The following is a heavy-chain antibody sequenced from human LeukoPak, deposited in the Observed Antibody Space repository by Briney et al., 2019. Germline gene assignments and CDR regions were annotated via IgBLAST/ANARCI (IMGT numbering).Heavy chain of an antibody. CDR1: GFTFSSYW. J-gene: IGHJ4*02. D-gene: IGHD3-22*01. CDR3: AKDSNWVYDSSGYLLDY. CDR2: INSDGSST. V-gene: IGHV3-74*01. Sequence: PGGSLRLSCAASGFTFSSYWMHWVRQAPGKGLVWVSRINSDGSSTSYADSVKGRFTISRDNSKNTLYLQMNSLRAEDTAVYYCAKDSNWVYDSSGYLLDYWGQGTLVTVSS.